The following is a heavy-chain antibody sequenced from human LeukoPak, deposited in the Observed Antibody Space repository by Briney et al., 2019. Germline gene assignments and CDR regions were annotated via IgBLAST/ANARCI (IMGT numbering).Heavy chain of an antibody. J-gene: IGHJ4*02. CDR3: ARAAMARGVIMDYYFDY. V-gene: IGHV3-30*03. CDR2: ISYDGSNK. D-gene: IGHD3-10*01. CDR1: GFTFSSYG. Sequence: GGSLRLSCAASGFTFSSYGMHWVRQAPGKGLEWVAVISYDGSNKYYADSVKGRFTISRDNSKNTLYLQMNSLRAEDTAVYYCARAAMARGVIMDYYFDYWGQGTLVTVSS.